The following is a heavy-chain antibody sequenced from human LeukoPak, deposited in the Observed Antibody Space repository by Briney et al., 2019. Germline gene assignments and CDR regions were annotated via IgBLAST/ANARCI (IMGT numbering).Heavy chain of an antibody. J-gene: IGHJ4*02. V-gene: IGHV3-23*01. D-gene: IGHD3-22*01. CDR1: GFTFSSYG. Sequence: GGSLRLSCAASGFTFSSYGMSWVRQAPGKGLEWVSAISGSGGSTYYADSVKGRFTISRDNSKNTLYLQMNSLRAEDTAVYYCAKVTMIVAVEHYYFDYWGQGTLVTVSS. CDR3: AKVTMIVAVEHYYFDY. CDR2: ISGSGGST.